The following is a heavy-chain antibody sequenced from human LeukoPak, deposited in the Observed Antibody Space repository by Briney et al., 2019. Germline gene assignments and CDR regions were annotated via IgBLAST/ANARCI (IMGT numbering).Heavy chain of an antibody. Sequence: SETLSLTCAVYGGSFSGYYWSWIRQPPGKGLEWIGEINHSGSTNYNPSLKSRVTISVDTSENRFSLKLSSVTTADTAVYYCTRSTNLEAFDIWGQGTMVTVSS. CDR3: TRSTNLEAFDI. CDR2: INHSGST. V-gene: IGHV4-34*01. D-gene: IGHD2-8*01. J-gene: IGHJ3*02. CDR1: GGSFSGYY.